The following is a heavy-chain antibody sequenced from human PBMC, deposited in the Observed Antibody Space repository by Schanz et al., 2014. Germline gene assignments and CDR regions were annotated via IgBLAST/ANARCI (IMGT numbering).Heavy chain of an antibody. CDR1: GGSIRSGTYY. Sequence: QVQLQESGPGLVKPSQTLSLTCTVSGGSIRSGTYYWSWIRQPAGKALEWVGRVFPNGITNYNPSLKSRVPISRDTCKNQFSLTWTSLTAADTAVYYCARDSLRGATGGYGMDVWGQGTTVTVSS. D-gene: IGHD2-8*02. CDR3: ARDSLRGATGGYGMDV. CDR2: VFPNGIT. V-gene: IGHV4-61*02. J-gene: IGHJ6*02.